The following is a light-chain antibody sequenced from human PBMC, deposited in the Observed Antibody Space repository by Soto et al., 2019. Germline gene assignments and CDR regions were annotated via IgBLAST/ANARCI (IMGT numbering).Light chain of an antibody. Sequence: QSALTQPASLSGSPGQSITISCTGTSXDIGAYDYVSWFQQHPGKAPKLMISEVNNRPSGVSNRFSGSKSGNTAYLTISGLQVEDEAAYFCFSFTTTSTHVFGTGTKGPVL. V-gene: IGLV2-14*01. CDR3: FSFTTTSTHV. CDR1: SXDIGAYDY. CDR2: EVN. J-gene: IGLJ1*01.